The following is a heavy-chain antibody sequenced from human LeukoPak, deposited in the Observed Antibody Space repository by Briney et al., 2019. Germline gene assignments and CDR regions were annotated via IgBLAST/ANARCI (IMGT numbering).Heavy chain of an antibody. J-gene: IGHJ4*02. V-gene: IGHV3-48*01. CDR2: ISSSSSTI. D-gene: IGHD3-22*01. CDR1: GFTFSSYS. CDR3: ARVASSGYYRFFDY. Sequence: PGGSLRLSCAASGFTFSSYSMNWVRQAPWKGLEWVSYISSSSSTIYYADSVKGRFTISRENAKNSLYLQMNSLRAGDTAVYYCARVASSGYYRFFDYWGQGTLVTVSS.